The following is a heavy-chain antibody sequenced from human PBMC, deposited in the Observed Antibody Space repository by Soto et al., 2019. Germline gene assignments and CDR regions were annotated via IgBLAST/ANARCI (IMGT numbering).Heavy chain of an antibody. V-gene: IGHV3-53*01. CDR2: LYAGGST. D-gene: IGHD1-1*01. J-gene: IGHJ3*02. Sequence: QLVESGGGLIQPGGSLRLSCAASGLAVSSNYMSWVRQAPGKGLEWLSVLYAGGSTYYADSVKGRFTISKDNNKDTLDLQMTSLRAEDTAVYYSTRSRYNDPDIWGQGTKVIVSS. CDR1: GLAVSSNY. CDR3: TRSRYNDPDI.